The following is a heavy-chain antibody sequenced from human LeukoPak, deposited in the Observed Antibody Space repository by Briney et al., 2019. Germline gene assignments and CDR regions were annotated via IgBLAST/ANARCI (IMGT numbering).Heavy chain of an antibody. CDR3: AREHDYGDSGGY. Sequence: GASVKVSRKASGYTFTGYYMHWVRQAPGQGLEWMGRINPNSGGTNYAQKFQGRVTMTRDTSISTAYMELSRLRSDDTAVYYCAREHDYGDSGGYWGQGTLVTVSS. D-gene: IGHD4-17*01. CDR1: GYTFTGYY. J-gene: IGHJ4*02. CDR2: INPNSGGT. V-gene: IGHV1-2*06.